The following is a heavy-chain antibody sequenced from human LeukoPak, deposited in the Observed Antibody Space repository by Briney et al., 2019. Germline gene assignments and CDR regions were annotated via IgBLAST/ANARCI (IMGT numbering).Heavy chain of an antibody. CDR1: GFTFSNYA. D-gene: IGHD1-26*01. CDR3: AKDVGKWESLHFFDY. J-gene: IGHJ4*02. V-gene: IGHV3-23*01. CDR2: LSGTGGST. Sequence: PGGSLRLSCAASGFTFSNYAMSWVRQAPGKGLERVSTLSGTGGSTYYADSVKGRFTISRDDSRNTLYLQMNSLRGDDTAVYYCAKDVGKWESLHFFDYWGQGTLVTVSS.